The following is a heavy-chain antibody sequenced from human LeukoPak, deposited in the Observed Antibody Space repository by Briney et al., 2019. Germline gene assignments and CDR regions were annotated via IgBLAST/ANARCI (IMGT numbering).Heavy chain of an antibody. J-gene: IGHJ6*02. CDR1: GYTFTSYG. CDR3: ARGWLLLGYYYYGMDV. CDR2: ISAYNGNT. D-gene: IGHD3-22*01. V-gene: IGHV1-18*01. Sequence: GASVKVSCKASGYTFTSYGISWVRQAPGQGLEWMGWISAYNGNTNYAQKLQGRVTMTTDTSTSTAYMELRSLRSDDTAVYYRARGWLLLGYYYYGMDVWGQGTTVTVSS.